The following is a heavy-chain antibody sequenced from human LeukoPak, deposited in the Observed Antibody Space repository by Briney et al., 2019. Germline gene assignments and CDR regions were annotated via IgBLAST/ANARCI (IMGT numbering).Heavy chain of an antibody. Sequence: GGSLRLSCAASGFTFSNAWMSWVRQAPGKGLELVGRIKSKTDGGTTDYAAPVKGRFTISRDYSKNTLYLQMNSLKTEDTAVYYCTRPTDYDYWYFDLWGRGTLVTVSS. CDR1: GFTFSNAW. D-gene: IGHD4-17*01. J-gene: IGHJ2*01. CDR2: IKSKTDGGTT. V-gene: IGHV3-15*01. CDR3: TRPTDYDYWYFDL.